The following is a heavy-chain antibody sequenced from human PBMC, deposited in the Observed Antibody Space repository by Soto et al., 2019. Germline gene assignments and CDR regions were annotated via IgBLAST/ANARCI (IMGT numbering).Heavy chain of an antibody. CDR3: AKGRLLGLENGNFDY. CDR1: GFTLSNFA. CDR2: VSGAGITT. V-gene: IGHV3-23*04. D-gene: IGHD1-26*01. Sequence: EVQLEESGGDLVKPGGSLRLSCAASGFTLSNFAMSWVRQAPGKGLEWVSVVSGAGITTKYAASVKGRFTVSRDNSKNTLSLQMGSLRAEDTGSYYCAKGRLLGLENGNFDYWGQGTLVTVSS. J-gene: IGHJ4*02.